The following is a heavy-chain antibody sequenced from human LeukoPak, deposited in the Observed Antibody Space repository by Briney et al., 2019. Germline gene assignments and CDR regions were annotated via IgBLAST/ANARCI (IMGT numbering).Heavy chain of an antibody. CDR1: GFTFSSYS. V-gene: IGHV3-21*04. Sequence: GGSLRLSCAASGFTFSSYSMNWVRQAPGKGLEWVSSISSSSSYIYYADSVKGRFTISRDNAKNSLYLQMNSLRAEDTAVYYCARALVCTSCYTSFFGPGWFDPWGQGTLVTVSS. CDR2: ISSSSSYI. D-gene: IGHD2-2*02. J-gene: IGHJ5*02. CDR3: ARALVCTSCYTSFFGPGWFDP.